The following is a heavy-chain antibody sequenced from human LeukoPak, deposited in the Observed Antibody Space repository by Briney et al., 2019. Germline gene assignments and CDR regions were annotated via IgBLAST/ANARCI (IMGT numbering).Heavy chain of an antibody. CDR3: VIQYSGSYQAFDI. D-gene: IGHD1-26*01. CDR2: ISSSSSYT. CDR1: GFTFSDYY. Sequence: PGGSLRLSCAASGFTFSDYYMSWIRQAPGKGLEWVSYISSSSSYTNYADSVKGRFTISRDNSKNTLYLQMSSLRAEDTAVYYCVIQYSGSYQAFDIWGQGTMVTVSS. J-gene: IGHJ3*02. V-gene: IGHV3-11*06.